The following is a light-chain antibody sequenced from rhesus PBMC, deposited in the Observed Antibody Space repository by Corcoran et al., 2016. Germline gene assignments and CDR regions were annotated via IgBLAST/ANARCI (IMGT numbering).Light chain of an antibody. CDR2: AAS. V-gene: IGKV1-25*01. CDR1: QGISSY. J-gene: IGKJ4*01. CDR3: QQHNSYPPT. Sequence: DIQMTQSPSSLSASVGDRVTITCRASQGISSYLAWYQQKPGKAPKHLIYAASTLQSGVPSRFSGSGSGTDFTLTISSLPLENFATYYCQQHNSYPPTFGGGTKVELK.